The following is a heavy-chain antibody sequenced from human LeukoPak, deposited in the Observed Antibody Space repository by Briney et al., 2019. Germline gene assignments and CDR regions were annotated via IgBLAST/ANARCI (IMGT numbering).Heavy chain of an antibody. D-gene: IGHD3-10*01. CDR1: GYSFTDYY. Sequence: GASVKVSCKASGYSFTDYYMHWVRQAPGQGLESMGWINPDSGGTNYPQKFQGRVTMTRDTSISTAYMELSRLRSADKAVYYYASGGHYYSYSMDVWGKGTTVTVSS. V-gene: IGHV1-2*02. CDR3: ASGGHYYSYSMDV. J-gene: IGHJ6*03. CDR2: INPDSGGT.